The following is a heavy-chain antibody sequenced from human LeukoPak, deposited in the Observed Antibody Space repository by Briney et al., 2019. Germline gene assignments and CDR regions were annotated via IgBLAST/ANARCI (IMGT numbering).Heavy chain of an antibody. CDR2: IYYSGST. CDR1: GGSIHSY. V-gene: IGHV4-59*01. Sequence: SETLSLTCTVSGGSIHSYWSWIRQPPGKGLEWIGYIYYSGSTNYNPSLKSRVTISVDTSKNQFSLKLSSVTAADTAVYYGARLGSSGYFDYWGQGTLVTVSS. D-gene: IGHD3-22*01. CDR3: ARLGSSGYFDY. J-gene: IGHJ4*02.